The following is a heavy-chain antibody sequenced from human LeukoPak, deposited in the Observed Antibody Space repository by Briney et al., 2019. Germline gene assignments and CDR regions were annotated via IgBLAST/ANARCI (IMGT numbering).Heavy chain of an antibody. CDR3: ARQTYYYDSSGYYFDDAFDI. CDR2: IKQDGSEK. D-gene: IGHD3-22*01. J-gene: IGHJ3*02. Sequence: PGGSLRLSCAASGFTFSSYWMSWVRQAPGKGLEWVANIKQDGSEKYYVDSVKGRFTISRDNAKNSLYLQMNSLRAEDTAVYYCARQTYYYDSSGYYFDDAFDIWGQGTMVTVSS. V-gene: IGHV3-7*01. CDR1: GFTFSSYW.